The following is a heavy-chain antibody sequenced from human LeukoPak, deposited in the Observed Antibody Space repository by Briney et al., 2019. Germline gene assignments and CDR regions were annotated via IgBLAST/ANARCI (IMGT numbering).Heavy chain of an antibody. V-gene: IGHV3-7*02. D-gene: IGHD2-2*01. Sequence: GGSLRLSCAASGFTFSNYWMSWVRQAPGKGLEWVANIKQDGSEKYDVDSVKGRFTISRDNAKSSVFLQMNSLRAEDTAVYYCARVGGHCTSTSCPPPDYWGQGTLVTVSS. CDR3: ARVGGHCTSTSCPPPDY. J-gene: IGHJ4*02. CDR1: GFTFSNYW. CDR2: IKQDGSEK.